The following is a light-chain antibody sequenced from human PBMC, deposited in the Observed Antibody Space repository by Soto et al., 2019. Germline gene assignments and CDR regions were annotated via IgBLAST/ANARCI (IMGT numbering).Light chain of an antibody. V-gene: IGKV3-20*01. CDR2: GVS. Sequence: EVVMTQSPATLSVSPGERATLSCRASQSVTSNYLAWYQQKPGQAPRLLIYGVSSRATGVPDRFSGSGSGTDFTLTISRLEPEDFATYYCQQYHSFSPLTFGGGTRVEIK. CDR1: QSVTSNY. CDR3: QQYHSFSPLT. J-gene: IGKJ4*01.